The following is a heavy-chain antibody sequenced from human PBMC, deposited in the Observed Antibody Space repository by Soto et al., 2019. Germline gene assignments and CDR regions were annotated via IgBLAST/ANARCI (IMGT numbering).Heavy chain of an antibody. CDR2: IYWDDNT. CDR3: SHTDVLYCGGDGDHPNRFYP. Sequence: QITLKESGPTLVKPTQTLTLTCTFSGFSLNTHGVGVGWIRQPPVKAMECLALIYWDDNTRYSPSLKSRLAITKDTSNNQVVLTIANMDPVDTGTYYCSHTDVLYCGGDGDHPNRFYPWGQGTLVTVSS. V-gene: IGHV2-5*02. D-gene: IGHD2-21*02. J-gene: IGHJ5*02. CDR1: GFSLNTHGVG.